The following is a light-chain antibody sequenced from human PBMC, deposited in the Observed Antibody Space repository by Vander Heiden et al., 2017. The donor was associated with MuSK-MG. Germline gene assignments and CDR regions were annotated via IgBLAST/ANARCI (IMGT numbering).Light chain of an antibody. Sequence: DIVMTQSPDSLAVPLGERATINCKSSQSVLYSSNNKNYLAWYQQKPGQPPNLLIYWASTRESGVPDRFSGSGSGTDFTLTISSLQAEDVAVYYCEQYYSTPHTFGQGTKLEIK. J-gene: IGKJ2*01. CDR2: WAS. CDR3: EQYYSTPHT. V-gene: IGKV4-1*01. CDR1: QSVLYSSNNKNY.